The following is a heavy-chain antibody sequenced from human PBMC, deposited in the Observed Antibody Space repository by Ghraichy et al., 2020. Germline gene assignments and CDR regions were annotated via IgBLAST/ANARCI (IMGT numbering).Heavy chain of an antibody. Sequence: GESLNISCVDSGFTFSSENMNWVRQTPGKGLEWVSYISSSGSPIVYADSVKGRFTISRDNAKNLLYLQMTSLRDEDKGVYYCARGSGRSWFYSWGQGTLVTVSS. D-gene: IGHD3-10*01. CDR1: GFTFSSEN. V-gene: IGHV3-48*02. CDR2: ISSSGSPI. J-gene: IGHJ5*01. CDR3: ARGSGRSWFYS.